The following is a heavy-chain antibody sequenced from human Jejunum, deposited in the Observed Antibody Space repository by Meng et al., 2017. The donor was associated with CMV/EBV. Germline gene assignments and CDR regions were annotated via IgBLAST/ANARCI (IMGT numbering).Heavy chain of an antibody. CDR2: INPQSGDT. Sequence: YGYPFTAYYLHWVRQAPGQGLEWMGWINPQSGDTYYAQNFQGRVTMTRDTSISTAYMELSSLKFDDTAVYYCASVWYNAHDPFDYWGQGTVVTVSS. CDR1: GYPFTAYY. D-gene: IGHD1-14*01. V-gene: IGHV1-2*02. CDR3: ASVWYNAHDPFDY. J-gene: IGHJ4*02.